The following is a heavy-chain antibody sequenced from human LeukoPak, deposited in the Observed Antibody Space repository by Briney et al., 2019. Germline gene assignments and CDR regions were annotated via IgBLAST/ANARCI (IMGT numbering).Heavy chain of an antibody. CDR2: IRYDGSNK. V-gene: IGHV3-30*02. D-gene: IGHD2-2*01. CDR1: GFTFSSYG. Sequence: GGSLRLSCAASGFTFSSYGMHWVRQAPGKGRGWGAFIRYDGSNKYYADSVKGRFTISRDNSKNTPYLQMNSLRAEDTAVYYCAKDHGVVVPAAPYFDYWGQGTLVTVSS. CDR3: AKDHGVVVPAAPYFDY. J-gene: IGHJ4*02.